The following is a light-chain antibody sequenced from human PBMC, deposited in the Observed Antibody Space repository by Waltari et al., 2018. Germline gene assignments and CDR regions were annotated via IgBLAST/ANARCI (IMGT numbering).Light chain of an antibody. CDR2: WAS. Sequence: DIVMTQSPDSLAVSLDERATINCKSSQSVLYSSNDKNYLAWYQQKPGQPPKLLIYWASTRQSGVPDRFSGSGSGTDFTLTISSLQAEDVAVYYCQQYYSKRTFGQGTKVEI. V-gene: IGKV4-1*01. J-gene: IGKJ1*01. CDR3: QQYYSKRT. CDR1: QSVLYSSNDKNY.